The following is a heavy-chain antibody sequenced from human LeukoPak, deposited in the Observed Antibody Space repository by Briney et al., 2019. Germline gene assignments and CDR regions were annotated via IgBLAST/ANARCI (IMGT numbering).Heavy chain of an antibody. D-gene: IGHD4-11*01. J-gene: IGHJ4*02. CDR1: GFTFSDYY. CDR3: ARLYDDYTNGHFDS. V-gene: IGHV3-11*06. Sequence: KPGGSLRLSCAASGFTFSDYYMSWVRQAPGKGLEWVSTITSSSSYIYYSDSVKGRFTISRDNAKNSLYLQMNSLRAEDTAVYYCARLYDDYTNGHFDSWGQGTLVTVSS. CDR2: ITSSSSYI.